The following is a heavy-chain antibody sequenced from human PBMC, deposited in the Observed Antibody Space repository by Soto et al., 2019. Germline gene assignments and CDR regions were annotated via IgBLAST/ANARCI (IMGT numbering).Heavy chain of an antibody. CDR2: IWYDGSNK. J-gene: IGHJ5*02. D-gene: IGHD6-13*01. V-gene: IGHV3-33*01. CDR1: GFTFSSYG. CDR3: ARDSRSWYVGWWFDP. Sequence: QVQLVESGGGVVQPGRSLRLSCAASGFTFSSYGMHWVRQAPGKGLERVAVIWYDGSNKYYADSVKGRFTIYRDNSKNTLYLQMNSLRAEDTAVYYCARDSRSWYVGWWFDPWGQGTLVTVSS.